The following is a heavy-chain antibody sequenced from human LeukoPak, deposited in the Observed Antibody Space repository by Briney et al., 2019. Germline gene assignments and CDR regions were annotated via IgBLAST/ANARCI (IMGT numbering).Heavy chain of an antibody. V-gene: IGHV1-18*01. CDR1: GYTFTSYG. D-gene: IGHD3-10*01. CDR3: ARDLVLQYGSGIVETYYYGMDV. CDR2: ISAYNGNT. Sequence: ASVKVSCKASGYTFTSYGISWVRQAPGQGLEWMGWISAYNGNTNYAQKLQGRVTMTTDTSTSTAYMELRSLRSDDTAVYYCARDLVLQYGSGIVETYYYGMDVWGQGTTVTVSS. J-gene: IGHJ6*02.